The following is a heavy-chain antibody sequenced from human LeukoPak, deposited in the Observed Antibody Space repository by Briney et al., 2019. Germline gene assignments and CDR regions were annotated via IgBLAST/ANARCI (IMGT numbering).Heavy chain of an antibody. CDR1: GVSISSGDYY. CDR2: MYYSGST. J-gene: IGHJ5*02. CDR3: ARPYYYDSRIDP. Sequence: PSETLSLTCTVSGVSISSGDYYWSWIRQPPGKGLEWIGYMYYSGSTYYNPSLKSRATISLDTSKSQFSLKLSSVTAADTAVYYCARPYYYDSRIDPWGQGTLVTVSS. D-gene: IGHD3-22*01. V-gene: IGHV4-30-4*01.